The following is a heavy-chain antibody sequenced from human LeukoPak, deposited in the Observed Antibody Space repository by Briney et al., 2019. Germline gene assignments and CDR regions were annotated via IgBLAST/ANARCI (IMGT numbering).Heavy chain of an antibody. CDR3: ATQRGYYYDSSGYPYYFDY. CDR2: IYSGDSDT. D-gene: IGHD3-22*01. V-gene: IGHV5-51*01. CDR1: GYSFTSYW. J-gene: IGHJ4*02. Sequence: GESLKISCKGSGYSFTSYWIGWVRQMPGKGLEWMGIIYSGDSDTRYSPSFQGQVTISADKSISTAYLQWSSLKASDTAMYYCATQRGYYYDSSGYPYYFDYWGQGTLVTVSS.